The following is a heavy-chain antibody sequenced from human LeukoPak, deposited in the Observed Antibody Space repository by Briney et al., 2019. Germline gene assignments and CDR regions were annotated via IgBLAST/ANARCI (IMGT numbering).Heavy chain of an antibody. D-gene: IGHD2-15*01. CDR2: INSDGRNT. Sequence: GGSLRLSCAASGFTFSTHWMHWVRQAPGKGLVWVSQINSDGRNTNYADSVKGRFTISRDNAKDTLYLQMNSLRAEDTAVYYCARVVDWCSGGSCCFDYWGRGTLVTVSS. CDR1: GFTFSTHW. V-gene: IGHV3-74*01. CDR3: ARVVDWCSGGSCCFDY. J-gene: IGHJ4*02.